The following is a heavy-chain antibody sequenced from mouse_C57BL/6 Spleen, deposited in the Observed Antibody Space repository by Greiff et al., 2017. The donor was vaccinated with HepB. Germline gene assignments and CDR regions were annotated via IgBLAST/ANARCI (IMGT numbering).Heavy chain of an antibody. V-gene: IGHV1-15*01. Sequence: VQLQQSGAELVRPGASVTLSCKASGYTFTDYEMHWVKQTPVHGLEWIGAIDPETGGTAYNQKFKGKAILTADTSSNTAYLQLSSLTSEDTAIYYCARKGIYYDYAGPLDYWGQGTTLTVSS. CDR2: IDPETGGT. J-gene: IGHJ2*01. CDR1: GYTFTDYE. CDR3: ARKGIYYDYAGPLDY. D-gene: IGHD2-4*01.